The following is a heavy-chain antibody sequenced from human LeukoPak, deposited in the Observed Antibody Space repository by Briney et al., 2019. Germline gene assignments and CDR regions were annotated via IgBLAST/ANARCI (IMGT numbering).Heavy chain of an antibody. J-gene: IGHJ4*02. CDR2: IYYSGST. Sequence: PSETLSLTCTVSGGSISSYYWSWIRQPQGKGLEWIGYIYYSGSTNYNPSLKSRVTISVDTSKNQFSLKLSSVTAADTAVYYCARGRDGYSQRYFDYWGQGTLVTVSS. V-gene: IGHV4-59*01. CDR3: ARGRDGYSQRYFDY. CDR1: GGSISSYY. D-gene: IGHD5-24*01.